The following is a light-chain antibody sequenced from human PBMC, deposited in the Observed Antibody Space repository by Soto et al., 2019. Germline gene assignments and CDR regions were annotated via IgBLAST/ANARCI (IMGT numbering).Light chain of an antibody. V-gene: IGKV3-20*01. CDR2: HAS. CDR1: QSISSSY. CDR3: QQYGDSLLT. J-gene: IGKJ4*01. Sequence: ENVLTQSPGTLSLSPGGRATLSCRASQSISSSYLAWYQQKPGQTPRLLIYHASNRATGIPDRFSGSGSGTDFTLTISRLEPEDFAVYYCQQYGDSLLTFGGGTKVEIK.